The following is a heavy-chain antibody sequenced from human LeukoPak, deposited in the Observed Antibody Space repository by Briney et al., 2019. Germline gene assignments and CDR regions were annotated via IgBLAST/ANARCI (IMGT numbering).Heavy chain of an antibody. J-gene: IGHJ5*02. V-gene: IGHV4-39*01. D-gene: IGHD2-2*01. CDR2: IYYSGST. CDR1: GGSISSSSYY. CDR3: ARIPFVVVPAARRRGGWFDP. Sequence: PSETLSLTCTVSGGSISSSSYYWGWIRQPPGKGLEWIGSIYYSGSTYYNPSLKSRVTISVDTSKNQFSLKLSSVTAADTAVYYCARIPFVVVPAARRRGGWFDPWGQGTLVTVSS.